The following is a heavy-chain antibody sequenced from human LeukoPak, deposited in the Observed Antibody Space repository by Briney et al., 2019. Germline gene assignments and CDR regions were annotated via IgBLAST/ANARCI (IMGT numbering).Heavy chain of an antibody. Sequence: PGRSLRLSCAASGFTFSSYGMHWVRQAPGKGLEWVAVIWYDGSNKYYADSVKGRFTISRDNSKNTLYLQMNSLRAEDTAVYYCARAPRSEDIVVVPAAFDIWGQGTMVTVSS. CDR2: IWYDGSNK. V-gene: IGHV3-33*01. CDR3: ARAPRSEDIVVVPAAFDI. J-gene: IGHJ3*02. D-gene: IGHD2-2*01. CDR1: GFTFSSYG.